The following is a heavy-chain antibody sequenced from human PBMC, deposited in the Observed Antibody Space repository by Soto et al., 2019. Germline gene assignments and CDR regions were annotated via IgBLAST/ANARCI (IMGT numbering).Heavy chain of an antibody. CDR1: GFTFSSYA. V-gene: IGHV3-23*01. J-gene: IGHJ4*02. D-gene: IGHD4-17*01. Sequence: GGSLRLSCAASGFTFSSYAMSWVRQAPGKGLGWVSAISGSGGSTYYADSVKGRFTISRDNSKNTLYLQMNSLRAEDTAVYYCAKVLYTVTTDPPYYFDYWGQGTLVTVSS. CDR3: AKVLYTVTTDPPYYFDY. CDR2: ISGSGGST.